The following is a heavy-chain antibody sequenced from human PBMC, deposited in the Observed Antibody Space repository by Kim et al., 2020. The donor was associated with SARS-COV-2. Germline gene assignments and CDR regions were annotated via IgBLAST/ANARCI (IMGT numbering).Heavy chain of an antibody. CDR2: INTNTGNP. D-gene: IGHD6-19*01. J-gene: IGHJ5*02. CDR3: ARDPSKGWFRIAVAGRGWFDP. CDR1: GYTFTSYA. V-gene: IGHV7-4-1*02. Sequence: ASVKVSCKASGYTFTSYAMNWVRQAPGQGLEWMGWINTNTGNPTYAQGFTGRFVFSLDTSVSTAYLQISSLKAEDTAVYYCARDPSKGWFRIAVAGRGWFDPWGQGTLVTVSS.